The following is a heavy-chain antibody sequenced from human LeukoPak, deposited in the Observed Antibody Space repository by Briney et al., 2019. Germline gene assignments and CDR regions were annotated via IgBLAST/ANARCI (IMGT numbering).Heavy chain of an antibody. J-gene: IGHJ4*02. D-gene: IGHD3-22*01. CDR2: ISWNSGSI. Sequence: GGSLRLSCAASGFTFEDYAMQWVRQAPGKGLEWVSGISWNSGSIGYADSVKGRFTISSDNAKNSLYLQMNSLRAEDMALYYCARDYYDSSGLDYWGQGTLVTVSS. CDR3: ARDYYDSSGLDY. V-gene: IGHV3-9*03. CDR1: GFTFEDYA.